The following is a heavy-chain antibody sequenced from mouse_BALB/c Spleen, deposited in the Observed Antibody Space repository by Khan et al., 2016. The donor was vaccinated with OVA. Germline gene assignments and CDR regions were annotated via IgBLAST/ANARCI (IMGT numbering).Heavy chain of an antibody. J-gene: IGHJ3*01. CDR2: IDPPNADS. Sequence: VQLKQSGAELVKPGASVKLSCSASGFNIKDTYIHWMKQRPEQGLEWIGRIDPPNADSKYGPKFQAKATLTADTSSNTAYRQLSSLTSEDSSVYYWATLYGSPFAFWGQGTLVSVSA. V-gene: IGHV14-3*02. CDR3: ATLYGSPFAF. CDR1: GFNIKDTY. D-gene: IGHD2-1*01.